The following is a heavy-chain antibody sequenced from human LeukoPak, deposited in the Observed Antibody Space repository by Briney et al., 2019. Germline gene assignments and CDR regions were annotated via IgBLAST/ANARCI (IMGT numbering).Heavy chain of an antibody. CDR1: GFTFSSYS. CDR3: ARDLIAAANYYYMDV. CDR2: ISSSSSYI. Sequence: GGSLRLSCAASGFTFSSYSMNWVRQAPWKGLEWVSSISSSSSYIYYADSVKGRFTISRDNAKNSLYLQMNSLRAEDTAVYYCARDLIAAANYYYMDVWGKGTTVTVSS. D-gene: IGHD6-13*01. J-gene: IGHJ6*03. V-gene: IGHV3-21*01.